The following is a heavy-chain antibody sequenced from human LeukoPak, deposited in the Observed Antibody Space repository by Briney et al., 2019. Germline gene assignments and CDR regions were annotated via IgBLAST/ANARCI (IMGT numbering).Heavy chain of an antibody. Sequence: PSETLSLTCTVSGGSISDYYWSWIRQPPGRGLEWIAYSGSTNYNPSLKSRVIISVDTSKNQFSLKLSPVTAADTAVYYCARVGIDYSGNIIKYYFDYWGQGTLVTVS. D-gene: IGHD4-23*01. CDR2: SGST. J-gene: IGHJ4*02. CDR1: GGSISDYY. V-gene: IGHV4-59*01. CDR3: ARVGIDYSGNIIKYYFDY.